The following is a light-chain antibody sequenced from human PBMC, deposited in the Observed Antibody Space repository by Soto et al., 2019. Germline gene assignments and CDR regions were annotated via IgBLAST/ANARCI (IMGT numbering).Light chain of an antibody. V-gene: IGKV2-28*01. CDR3: MQALQTRLN. Sequence: DIVMTQSPLSLPVTPGEPASISGRSSQSLLHANGYNYLDWYLQKPGQSPQLLIYLGSNRASGVPDRVSGSGSGTDFTLKISRVEADDVGVYYCMQALQTRLNFGGGTKVEIK. J-gene: IGKJ4*01. CDR1: QSLLHANGYNY. CDR2: LGS.